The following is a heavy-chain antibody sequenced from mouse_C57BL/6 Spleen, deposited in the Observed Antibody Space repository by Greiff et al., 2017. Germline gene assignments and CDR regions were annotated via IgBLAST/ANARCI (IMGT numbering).Heavy chain of an antibody. CDR3: TRGWYGYGRGDY. CDR2: ISSGGDYI. D-gene: IGHD2-2*01. V-gene: IGHV5S21*01. J-gene: IGHJ4*01. Sequence: EVKLVESGEGLVKPGGSLKLSCAASGFTFSSYAMSWVRQTPEKRLEWVAYISSGGDYIYYADTVKGRFTISRDNARNTLYLQMSSLKSEDTAMYYCTRGWYGYGRGDYWGQGTSVTVSS. CDR1: GFTFSSYA.